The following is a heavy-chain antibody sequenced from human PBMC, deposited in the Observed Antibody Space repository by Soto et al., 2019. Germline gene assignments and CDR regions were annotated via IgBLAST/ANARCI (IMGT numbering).Heavy chain of an antibody. V-gene: IGHV4-59*01. D-gene: IGHD3-10*01. CDR1: GGSISSYY. CDR3: ARAISITMVRGVITWFDP. CDR2: IYYSGST. Sequence: SETLSLTCTVSGGSISSYYWSWIRQPPGKGLEWIGYIYYSGSTNYNPSLKSRVTISVDTSKNQFSLKLSSVTAADTAVYYCARAISITMVRGVITWFDPWGQGTLVTVSS. J-gene: IGHJ5*02.